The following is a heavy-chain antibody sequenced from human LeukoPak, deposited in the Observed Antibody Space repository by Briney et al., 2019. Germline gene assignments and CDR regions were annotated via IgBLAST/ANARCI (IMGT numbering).Heavy chain of an antibody. CDR3: ASYSISSGGYFDY. V-gene: IGHV4-59*08. J-gene: IGHJ4*02. Sequence: PSETLSLTCTVSGGSISSYYWSWIRQPPGKGLEWIGYIYYSGSTNYNPSLKSRVTVSVDTSKNQFSLKLSSVTAADTAVYYCASYSISSGGYFDYWGQGTLVTVSS. CDR1: GGSISSYY. CDR2: IYYSGST. D-gene: IGHD6-6*01.